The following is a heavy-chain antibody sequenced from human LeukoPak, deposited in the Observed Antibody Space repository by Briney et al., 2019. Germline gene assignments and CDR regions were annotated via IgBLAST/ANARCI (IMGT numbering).Heavy chain of an antibody. CDR3: ASRTSYGTSDY. D-gene: IGHD5-18*01. Sequence: PGGSLRLSCAASGFTFSDYYMSWIRQAPGKGLEWVSYISSSGSTIYYADSVKGRFTISRDNAKNSLYLQMNSRRAEDTAVYYCASRTSYGTSDYWGQGTLVTVSS. V-gene: IGHV3-11*04. CDR1: GFTFSDYY. CDR2: ISSSGSTI. J-gene: IGHJ4*02.